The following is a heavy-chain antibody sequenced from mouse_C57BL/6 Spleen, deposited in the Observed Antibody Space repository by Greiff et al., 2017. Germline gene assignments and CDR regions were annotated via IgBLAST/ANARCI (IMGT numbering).Heavy chain of an antibody. J-gene: IGHJ2*01. Sequence: QVQLQQSGAELVKPGASVTMSCKASGYTFTSYWITWVKQRPGQGLEWIGDIYPGSGRTDYNEKFKSKATLPVDTSSSTAYIQLSSLTSEDSAVYYCARYVPSYYFDYWGQGTTLTVSS. CDR2: IYPGSGRT. CDR1: GYTFTSYW. CDR3: ARYVPSYYFDY. V-gene: IGHV1-55*01.